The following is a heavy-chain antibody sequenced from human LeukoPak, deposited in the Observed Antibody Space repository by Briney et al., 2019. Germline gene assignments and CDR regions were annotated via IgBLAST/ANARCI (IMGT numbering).Heavy chain of an antibody. CDR2: VSSSGGDM. Sequence: GGSLRLSCAASGFTLSSYEMNWVRQAPGKGLEWVSYVSSSGGDMLYADSVKGRFTISRDNAKNSLSLQMSSLRVEDTAVYYCARDLYAPRGDAFDIWGQGTLVTVSS. V-gene: IGHV3-48*03. CDR1: GFTLSSYE. CDR3: ARDLYAPRGDAFDI. J-gene: IGHJ3*02. D-gene: IGHD2/OR15-2a*01.